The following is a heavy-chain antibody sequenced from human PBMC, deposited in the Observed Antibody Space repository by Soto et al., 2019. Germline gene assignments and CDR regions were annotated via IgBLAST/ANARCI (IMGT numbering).Heavy chain of an antibody. V-gene: IGHV5-51*01. Sequence: GESLKISCEASGYTFTNYWIAWVRQMPGKGLEWMGIIYPGDSDTTYSPSFQGQVTISADKSISTAYLQWSSLKASDRAMYYCARGGRQLVYWGQGTLVTVSS. CDR1: GYTFTNYW. CDR2: IYPGDSDT. CDR3: ARGGRQLVY. D-gene: IGHD6-6*01. J-gene: IGHJ4*02.